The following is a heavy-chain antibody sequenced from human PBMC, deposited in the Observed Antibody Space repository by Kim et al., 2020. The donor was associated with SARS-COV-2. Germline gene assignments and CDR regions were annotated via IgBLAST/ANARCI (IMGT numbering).Heavy chain of an antibody. J-gene: IGHJ4*02. D-gene: IGHD6-19*01. CDR3: AKIRSSWYGSFDS. V-gene: IGHV3-30*02. Sequence: YADAVAGRFSISRDNSKNTLYLQMSSLRAEDTAVYYCAKIRSSWYGSFDSWGQGTLVTVSS.